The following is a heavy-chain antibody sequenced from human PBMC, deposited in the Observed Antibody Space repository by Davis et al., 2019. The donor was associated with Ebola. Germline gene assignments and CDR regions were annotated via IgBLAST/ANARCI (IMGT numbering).Heavy chain of an antibody. CDR2: INTGNGNT. Sequence: AASVKVSCKASGYSVTNYAIHWVRQAPGQKLEWMGWINTGNGNTEYSQKFQGRVTITRDTSASTAYMELSSLRSEETAVYFCARDEFDYWGQGTLVTVSS. CDR3: ARDEFDY. V-gene: IGHV1-3*04. J-gene: IGHJ4*02. CDR1: GYSVTNYA.